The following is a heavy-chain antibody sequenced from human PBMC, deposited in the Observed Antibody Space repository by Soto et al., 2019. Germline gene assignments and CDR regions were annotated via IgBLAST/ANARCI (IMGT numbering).Heavy chain of an antibody. CDR2: INPSGGST. CDR1: GYTFTSYY. D-gene: IGHD2-2*01. J-gene: IGHJ6*02. CDR3: ARDLGSQPGNPAHYYGMDV. V-gene: IGHV1-46*01. Sequence: GASVKVSCKASGYTFTSYYMHWVRQAPGQGLEWMGIINPSGGSTSYAQKFQGRVTMTRDTSTSTVYMELSSLRSEDTAVYYCARDLGSQPGNPAHYYGMDVWGQGTTVTVSS.